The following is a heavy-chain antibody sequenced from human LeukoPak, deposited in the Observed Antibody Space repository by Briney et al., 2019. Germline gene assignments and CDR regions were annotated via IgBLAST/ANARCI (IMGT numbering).Heavy chain of an antibody. Sequence: GGSLRLSCVASGFTVSSNYMSWVRQAPGKGLEWVSSISSSSSYIYYADSVKGRFTISRDNAKNSLYLQMNSLRAEDTAVYYCARDIVLTGVSNWFDPWGQGTLVTVSS. V-gene: IGHV3-21*04. CDR1: GFTVSSNY. J-gene: IGHJ5*02. CDR3: ARDIVLTGVSNWFDP. D-gene: IGHD7-27*01. CDR2: ISSSSSYI.